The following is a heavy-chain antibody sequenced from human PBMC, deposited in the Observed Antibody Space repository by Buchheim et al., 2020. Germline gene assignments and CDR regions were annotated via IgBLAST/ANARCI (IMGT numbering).Heavy chain of an antibody. V-gene: IGHV3-23*01. Sequence: EVQLLESGGGLVQPGGSLRLSCAASGFTFSTSAMNWVRQAPGKGLEWVSSISGSGGSTYYADSVKGRFTISRDNSKKQLYLQMNSLRAEDTAVYYCAKRAQGSLGYYFDYWGQGAL. CDR1: GFTFSTSA. CDR2: ISGSGGST. D-gene: IGHD6-13*01. CDR3: AKRAQGSLGYYFDY. J-gene: IGHJ4*02.